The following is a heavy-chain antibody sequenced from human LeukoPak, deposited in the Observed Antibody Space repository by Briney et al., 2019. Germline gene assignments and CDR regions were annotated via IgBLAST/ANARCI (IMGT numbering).Heavy chain of an antibody. CDR1: GYTLTSYG. J-gene: IGHJ3*02. Sequence: ASVKVSCKASGYTLTSYGISWVRQAPGQGLEWMGWISAYNGNTNYAQKLQGRVTMTTDTSTSTAYMELSSLRSEVTAVYYCASSQLRDAFDIWGQGTMVTVSS. D-gene: IGHD6-6*01. V-gene: IGHV1-18*01. CDR3: ASSQLRDAFDI. CDR2: ISAYNGNT.